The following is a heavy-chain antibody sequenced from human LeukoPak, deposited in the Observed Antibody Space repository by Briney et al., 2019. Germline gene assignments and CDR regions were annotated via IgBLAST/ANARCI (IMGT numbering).Heavy chain of an antibody. D-gene: IGHD2-2*01. CDR3: ARARYANAWYAFDI. Sequence: PSDTLSLACTVSGGSVSSYYWRWIRRPPGRGLEWITYLSHSGSSDPNPSLTSRVTTLVDTSKNQFSLKLTSVTAADTAVYYCARARYANAWYAFDIWGHGTMVTVSS. CDR2: LSHSGSS. J-gene: IGHJ3*02. V-gene: IGHV4-59*02. CDR1: GGSVSSYY.